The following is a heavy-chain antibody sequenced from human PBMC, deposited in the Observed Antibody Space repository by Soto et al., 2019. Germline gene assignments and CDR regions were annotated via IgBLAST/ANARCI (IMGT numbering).Heavy chain of an antibody. CDR3: ARERLRVVDH. V-gene: IGHV4-31*03. D-gene: IGHD2-15*01. CDR1: GGSISSGGYY. Sequence: QVQLQESGPGLVKPSQTLSLTCTVSGGSISSGGYYWSWIRQQPGKGLEGIGYIYYSGSTYYNPSLKSRGTLSVDTSKNHFSLKLRSVTAADTAVYYCARERLRVVDHWGQGTLVTVSS. CDR2: IYYSGST. J-gene: IGHJ4*02.